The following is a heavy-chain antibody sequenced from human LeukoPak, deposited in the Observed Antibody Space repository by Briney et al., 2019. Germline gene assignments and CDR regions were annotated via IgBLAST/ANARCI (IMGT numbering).Heavy chain of an antibody. J-gene: IGHJ6*03. CDR3: ASGAYYYYYMDV. CDR2: ISSSSTI. CDR1: GFTFSSYS. Sequence: GGSLRLSCAASGFTFSSYSMNWVRQAPGKGLEWVSYISSSSTIYYADSVEGRFTISRDNAKNSLYLQMNSLRAEDTAVYYCASGAYYYYYMDVWGKGTTVTVSS. D-gene: IGHD3-10*01. V-gene: IGHV3-48*01.